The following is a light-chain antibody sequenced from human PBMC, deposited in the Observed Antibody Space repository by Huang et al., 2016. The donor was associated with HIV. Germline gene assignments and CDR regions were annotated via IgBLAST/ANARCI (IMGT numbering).Light chain of an antibody. CDR3: QQYNDWPLT. Sequence: EIVMTQSPATLSVSPGERVTLSCRASQSLSSQLAWYQQKRGQAPRLLIYGVSTRATDIPARFSGSGSGTDFTLTINGLQSEDFATYYCQQYNDWPLTFGQGTEVEIK. V-gene: IGKV3-15*01. CDR1: QSLSSQ. J-gene: IGKJ1*01. CDR2: GVS.